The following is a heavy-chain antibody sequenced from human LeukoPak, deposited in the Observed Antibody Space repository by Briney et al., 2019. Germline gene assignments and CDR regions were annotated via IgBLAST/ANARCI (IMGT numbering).Heavy chain of an antibody. CDR2: INYSGST. D-gene: IGHD6-19*01. CDR1: GGSITNSY. Sequence: SETLSLTCTVSGGSITNSYWNWIRQSPGKGLEWIGYINYSGSTNYNPSLKSRVTISVDTSKNQFSLKLSSVTAADTAVYYCARRPFYSSGWYDYWGQGTLVTVSS. J-gene: IGHJ4*02. CDR3: ARRPFYSSGWYDY. V-gene: IGHV4-59*08.